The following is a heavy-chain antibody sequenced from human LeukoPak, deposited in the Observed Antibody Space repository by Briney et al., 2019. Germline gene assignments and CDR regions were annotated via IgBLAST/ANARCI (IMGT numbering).Heavy chain of an antibody. CDR1: GFTFSSYS. J-gene: IGHJ4*02. Sequence: GGSLRLSWAASGFTFSSYSMNWVRQAPGKGLEWVSSISSSSYIYYADSVKGRFTISRDNAKNSLYLQMSSLRAEDTAVYYCARDGYGDYSFDYWGQGTLVTVSS. CDR3: ARDGYGDYSFDY. V-gene: IGHV3-21*01. CDR2: ISSSSYI. D-gene: IGHD4-17*01.